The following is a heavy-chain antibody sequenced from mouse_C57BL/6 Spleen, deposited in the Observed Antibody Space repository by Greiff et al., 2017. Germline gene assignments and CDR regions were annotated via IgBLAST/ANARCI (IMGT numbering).Heavy chain of an antibody. CDR3: ARGDYGSSYCYAMDY. CDR1: GYTFTSYW. J-gene: IGHJ4*01. V-gene: IGHV1-72*01. D-gene: IGHD1-1*01. CDR2: IDPNSGGT. Sequence: QVQLQQPGAELVKPGASVKLSCKASGYTFTSYWMHWVKQRPGRGLEGIGRIDPNSGGTKYNEKFKSKATLTVDKPSSTAYMQRSSLTSEDSAVYYCARGDYGSSYCYAMDYWGQGTSVTVSS.